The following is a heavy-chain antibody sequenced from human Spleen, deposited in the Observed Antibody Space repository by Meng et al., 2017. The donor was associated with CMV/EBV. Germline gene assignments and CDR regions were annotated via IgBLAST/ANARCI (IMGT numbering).Heavy chain of an antibody. Sequence: TSAKSCCKSCGGSLSSYAISGVRQAPGQGLEWMGGITPIFGTANYAQKFQGRVTITTDESTSTAYMELSSLRSEDTAGYYCARGGYWGQGTLVTVXS. CDR2: ITPIFGTA. J-gene: IGHJ4*02. V-gene: IGHV1-69*05. CDR1: GGSLSSYA. CDR3: ARGGY.